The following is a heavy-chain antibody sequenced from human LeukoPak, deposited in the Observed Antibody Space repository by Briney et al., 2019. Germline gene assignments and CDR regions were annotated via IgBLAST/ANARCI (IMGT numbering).Heavy chain of an antibody. CDR3: AISGFKTLDY. V-gene: IGHV4-59*01. J-gene: IGHJ4*02. CDR2: IYYSGST. D-gene: IGHD5-12*01. CDR1: GGSISSYY. Sequence: WETLSLTSTVSGGSISSYYWSWIRQPPGKGLEWIGYIYYSGSTNYNPSLKSRVTISVDTSKNQFSLKLSSVTAADTAIYYCAISGFKTLDYWGQGTLVTVSS.